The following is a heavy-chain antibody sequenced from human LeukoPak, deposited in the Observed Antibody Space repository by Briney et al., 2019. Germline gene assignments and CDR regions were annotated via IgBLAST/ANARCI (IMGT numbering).Heavy chain of an antibody. Sequence: GGSLRLSCAASGFTFSTYAMSWVRQAPGKGLEWVSGISGSATYTHYADSVKGRFAISRDNPKNTLYLQMNSLRAEDTAVYYCAKRKEASGTYHYYGMDVWGKGTTVTVSS. CDR3: AKRKEASGTYHYYGMDV. J-gene: IGHJ6*04. D-gene: IGHD6-13*01. CDR1: GFTFSTYA. CDR2: ISGSATYT. V-gene: IGHV3-23*01.